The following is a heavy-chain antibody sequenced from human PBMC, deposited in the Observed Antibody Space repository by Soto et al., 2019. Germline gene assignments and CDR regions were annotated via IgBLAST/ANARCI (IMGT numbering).Heavy chain of an antibody. J-gene: IGHJ4*02. D-gene: IGHD2-15*01. CDR1: GFTFNSYS. CDR3: VPTHVPAASSRDY. V-gene: IGHV3-48*01. Sequence: EVQLVESGGGLVQPGGSLRLSCAASGFTFNSYSMHWVRQAPGKGLEWISYISSSATTMYYADSVKGRFTISRDNAKNSQRLQTYSLRAAATAVYYCVPTHVPAASSRDYCAQGTLVTFCS. CDR2: ISSSATTM.